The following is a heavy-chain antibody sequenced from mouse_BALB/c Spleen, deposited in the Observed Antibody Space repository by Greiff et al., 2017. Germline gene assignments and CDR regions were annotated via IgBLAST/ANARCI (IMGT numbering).Heavy chain of an antibody. CDR2: ISYSGST. D-gene: IGHD2-10*02. J-gene: IGHJ3*01. Sequence: EVQLQQSGPRLVKPSQTLSLTCSVTGDSITSGYWNWIRKFPGNKLEYMGYISYSGSTYYNPSLKSRISITRDTSKNQYYLQLNSVTTEDTATYYCARYGEYGNYDWFAYWGQGTLVTVSA. CDR1: GDSITSGY. CDR3: ARYGEYGNYDWFAY. V-gene: IGHV3-8*02.